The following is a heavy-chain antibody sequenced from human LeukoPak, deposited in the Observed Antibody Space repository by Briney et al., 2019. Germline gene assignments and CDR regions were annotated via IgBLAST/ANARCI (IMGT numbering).Heavy chain of an antibody. V-gene: IGHV1-2*02. CDR2: INPNSGGT. D-gene: IGHD6-19*01. Sequence: EASVKVSCKASAYTFTGYYMHWVRQAPGQGLEWMGWINPNSGGTNYAQKFQGRVTMTRDTSISTAFMELSSLRSDDTALYYCARAQGIAVAGPYYFDYWGQGTLVTVSS. CDR3: ARAQGIAVAGPYYFDY. J-gene: IGHJ4*02. CDR1: AYTFTGYY.